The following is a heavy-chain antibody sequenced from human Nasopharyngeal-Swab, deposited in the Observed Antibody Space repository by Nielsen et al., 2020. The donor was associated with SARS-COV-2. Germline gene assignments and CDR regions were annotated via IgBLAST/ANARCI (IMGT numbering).Heavy chain of an antibody. Sequence: GGSLRLSCAASGFTFSGSAMHWVRQASGKGLEWVGRIRSKANSYATAYAASVKGRFTISRDDSKNTAYLQMNSLKTEDTAVYYCTRLSFPLTTVEAPWGQGTLVTVSS. CDR2: IRSKANSYAT. J-gene: IGHJ5*02. D-gene: IGHD4-23*01. V-gene: IGHV3-73*01. CDR3: TRLSFPLTTVEAP. CDR1: GFTFSGSA.